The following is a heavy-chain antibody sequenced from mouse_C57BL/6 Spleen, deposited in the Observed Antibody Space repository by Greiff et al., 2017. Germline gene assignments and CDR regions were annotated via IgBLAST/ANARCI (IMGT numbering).Heavy chain of an antibody. J-gene: IGHJ4*01. CDR3: ARDSNYELDYAMDY. CDR2: INPGSGGT. D-gene: IGHD2-5*01. Sequence: VHLVESGAELVRPGTSVKVSCKASGYAFTNYLIEWVKQRPGQGLEWIGVINPGSGGTNYNEKFKGKATLTADKSSSTAYMQLSSLTSEDSAVYFCARDSNYELDYAMDYWGQGTSVTVSS. V-gene: IGHV1-54*01. CDR1: GYAFTNYL.